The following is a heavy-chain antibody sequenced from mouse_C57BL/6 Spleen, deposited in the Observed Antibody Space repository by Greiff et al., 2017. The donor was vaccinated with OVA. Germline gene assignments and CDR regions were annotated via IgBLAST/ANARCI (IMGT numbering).Heavy chain of an antibody. CDR1: GYTFTSYW. J-gene: IGHJ3*01. Sequence: QVQLQQPGAELVKPGASVKLSCKASGYTFTSYWMQWVKQRPGQGLEWIGEIDPSDSYTNYNQKFKGKATLTVDTSSSTAYMQLSSLTSEDSAVYYCARILYDYDGAYWGQGTLVTVSA. CDR2: IDPSDSYT. V-gene: IGHV1-50*01. CDR3: ARILYDYDGAY. D-gene: IGHD2-4*01.